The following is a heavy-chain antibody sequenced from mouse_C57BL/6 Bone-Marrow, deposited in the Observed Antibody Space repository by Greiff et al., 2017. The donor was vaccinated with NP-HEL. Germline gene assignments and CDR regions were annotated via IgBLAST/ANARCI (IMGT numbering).Heavy chain of an antibody. CDR1: GYTFTSYW. CDR2: INPSNGGT. J-gene: IGHJ3*01. Sequence: QLKQPGTELVKPGASVKLSCKASGYTFTSYWMHWVKQRPGQGLEWIGNINPSNGGTNYNEKFKSKATLTVDKSSSTAYMQLSSLTSEDSAVYYCAREEYYYGSSHLFAYWGQGTLVTVSA. CDR3: AREEYYYGSSHLFAY. V-gene: IGHV1-53*01. D-gene: IGHD1-1*01.